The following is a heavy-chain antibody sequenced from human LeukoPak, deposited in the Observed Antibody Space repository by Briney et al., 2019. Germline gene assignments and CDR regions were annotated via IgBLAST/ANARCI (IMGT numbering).Heavy chain of an antibody. J-gene: IGHJ6*03. CDR2: IYYSGST. CDR3: ASFPAGTGNYHYYMDV. CDR1: GVSISSYY. Sequence: SETLSLTCTVSGVSISSYYWSWIRQPPGRGLEWIGYIYYSGSTHYNPSLKSRVTISVDTSKKQFSLKLTSVTAADTAVYFCASFPAGTGNYHYYMDVWGKGTTVTVSS. V-gene: IGHV4-59*01. D-gene: IGHD2-2*01.